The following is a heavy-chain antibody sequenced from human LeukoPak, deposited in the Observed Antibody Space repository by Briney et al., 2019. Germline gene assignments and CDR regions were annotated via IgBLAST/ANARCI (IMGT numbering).Heavy chain of an antibody. V-gene: IGHV3-48*04. CDR2: ITSSSSTI. CDR3: ARARTYYYMDV. Sequence: GGSLRLSCAASEFTFSSYSMNWVRQAPGKGLEWVAYITSSSSTIHYADSVKGRFTISRDNAKNSLYLQMNSLRAEDTAVYFCARARTYYYMDVWGKGTTVTVSS. J-gene: IGHJ6*03. CDR1: EFTFSSYS.